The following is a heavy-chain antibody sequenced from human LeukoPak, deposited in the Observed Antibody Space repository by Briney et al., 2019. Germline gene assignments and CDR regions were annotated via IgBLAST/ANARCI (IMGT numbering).Heavy chain of an antibody. CDR3: ARQIASAGTAGFDF. CDR2: IYSTGST. J-gene: IGHJ4*02. Sequence: PSETLSLTCTVSGGSISSYYWSWIRQPAGKGLEWIGRIYSTGSTNYNPSLKSRVTMSVDMSKNQLSLRLRSVTAADTAVYYCARQIASAGTAGFDFWGQGALVTVSS. CDR1: GGSISSYY. D-gene: IGHD6-13*01. V-gene: IGHV4-4*07.